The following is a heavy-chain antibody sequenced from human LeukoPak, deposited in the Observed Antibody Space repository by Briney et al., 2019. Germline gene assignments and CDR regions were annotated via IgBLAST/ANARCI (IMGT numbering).Heavy chain of an antibody. D-gene: IGHD2-15*01. Sequence: ASVTVSSKASGYTFTSYDINWVRQATRLGLEWMGWMNPSGGNTGYAQKFLGRVTMTRDTSIRTAYMELSNLRSEDTAVYYCARGCSGGSCNGMDVWGQGTTVTVSS. J-gene: IGHJ6*02. V-gene: IGHV1-8*01. CDR1: GYTFTSYD. CDR2: MNPSGGNT. CDR3: ARGCSGGSCNGMDV.